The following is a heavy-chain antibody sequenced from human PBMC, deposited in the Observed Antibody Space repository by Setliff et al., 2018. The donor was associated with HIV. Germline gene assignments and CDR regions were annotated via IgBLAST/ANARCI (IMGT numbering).Heavy chain of an antibody. V-gene: IGHV3-21*06. CDR3: AKDLNGGDFHH. Sequence: GESMKISCTASGISFNGYTMNWVRQVPGKGLEWVSSISSNGIYTYYVDSVKCRFTISRDNVNNFLYLQMNSLRAEDSGVYFCAKDLNGGDFHHWGQGTLVTVSS. J-gene: IGHJ4*02. CDR1: GISFNGYT. D-gene: IGHD2-21*01. CDR2: ISSNGIYT.